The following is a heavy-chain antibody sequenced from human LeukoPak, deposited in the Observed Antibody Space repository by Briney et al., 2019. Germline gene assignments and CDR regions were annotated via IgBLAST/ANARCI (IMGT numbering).Heavy chain of an antibody. Sequence: PWGSLRLSCAASGFTFSSYAMSWVRQAPGKGLEWVSAISGSGGSTYYADSVKGRFTISRDNSKNTLYLQMNSLRAEDTAVYYCASRDSSGYYGAFDIWGQGTMVTVSS. V-gene: IGHV3-23*01. CDR1: GFTFSSYA. CDR2: ISGSGGST. D-gene: IGHD3-22*01. J-gene: IGHJ3*02. CDR3: ASRDSSGYYGAFDI.